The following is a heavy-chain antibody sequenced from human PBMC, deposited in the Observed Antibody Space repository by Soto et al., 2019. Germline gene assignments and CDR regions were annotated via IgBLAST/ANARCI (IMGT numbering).Heavy chain of an antibody. CDR3: TRGHCSSSSCYGHDAFDI. V-gene: IGHV1-69*01. CDR1: GGTFSSYG. Sequence: QVQLVQSGAEVKKPGSSVKVSCKASGGTFSSYGISWVRQAPGQGLEWMGGIIPIFGTANYAQKFQGRVTITADESTSTAQMQLSSLRSEDTPVYYCTRGHCSSSSCYGHDAFDIWGLGRMVTDSS. J-gene: IGHJ3*02. D-gene: IGHD2-2*01. CDR2: IIPIFGTA.